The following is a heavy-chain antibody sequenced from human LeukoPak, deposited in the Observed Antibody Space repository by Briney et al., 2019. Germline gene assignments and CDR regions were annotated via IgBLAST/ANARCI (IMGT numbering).Heavy chain of an antibody. V-gene: IGHV3-30*04. D-gene: IGHD5-18*01. J-gene: IGHJ4*02. Sequence: GRSLRLSCAAPGFTFSSYVMHWVRQAPGKGLEWVAIISYDGSNEYYADSVKGRFTISRDNSKNTLYLQMNSLRAADTAVYYCARLRRERGYSYGYGYWGQGTLVTVSS. CDR1: GFTFSSYV. CDR2: ISYDGSNE. CDR3: ARLRRERGYSYGYGY.